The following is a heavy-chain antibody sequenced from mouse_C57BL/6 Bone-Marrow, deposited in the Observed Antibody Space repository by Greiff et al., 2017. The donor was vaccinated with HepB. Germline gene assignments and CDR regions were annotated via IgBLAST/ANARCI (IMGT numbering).Heavy chain of an antibody. D-gene: IGHD1-1*01. CDR2: ISDGGSYT. CDR3: ARDRGDYYGSSPYFDV. CDR1: GFTFSSYA. J-gene: IGHJ1*03. Sequence: EVMLVESGGGLVKPGGSLKLSCAASGFTFSSYAMSWVRQTPEKRLEWVATISDGGSYTYYPDNVKGRFTISRDNAKNNLYLQMSHLKSEDTATYYCARDRGDYYGSSPYFDVWGTGTTVTVSS. V-gene: IGHV5-4*01.